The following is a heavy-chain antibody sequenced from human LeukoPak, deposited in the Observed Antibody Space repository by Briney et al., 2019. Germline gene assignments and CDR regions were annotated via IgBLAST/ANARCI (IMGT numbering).Heavy chain of an antibody. V-gene: IGHV1-2*02. D-gene: IGHD1-26*01. CDR3: ARDRIVIVGASNY. CDR1: GYTFTDYY. J-gene: IGHJ4*02. Sequence: GASVKLSCKASGYTFTDYYMHWVRQAPGQGPEWMGWISPNSGDTNYAQKFQGRVTMTKDTTVSTAYMELSSLRSDDTAVYYCARDRIVIVGASNYWGQGTLVTVSS. CDR2: ISPNSGDT.